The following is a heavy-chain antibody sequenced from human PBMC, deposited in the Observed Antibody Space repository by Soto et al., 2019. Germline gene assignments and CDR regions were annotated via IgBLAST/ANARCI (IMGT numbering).Heavy chain of an antibody. D-gene: IGHD3-10*01. CDR1: GFSLSNARMG. CDR2: IFSNDEK. Sequence: QVTLKESGPVLVKPTETLTLTCTVSGFSLSNARMGVSWIRQPPGKALEWLAHIFSNDEKSYSTSLKSRLTIPEDPSKRQVVLTMTNMDPVDTATYYCARIGGYYYGSGSHPYYFDYWGQGTLVTVSS. V-gene: IGHV2-26*01. CDR3: ARIGGYYYGSGSHPYYFDY. J-gene: IGHJ4*02.